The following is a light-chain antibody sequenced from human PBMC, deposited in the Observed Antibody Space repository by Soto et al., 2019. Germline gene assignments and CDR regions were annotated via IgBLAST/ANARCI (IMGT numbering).Light chain of an antibody. V-gene: IGKV1-39*01. CDR3: QQSFSAPRT. CDR2: DVS. Sequence: DIQMTQSPSSLSASVGDRVTVTCRASQSIGRYLNWYQQKPGKAPKLLIYDVSSLRTGVPSRFSGDGSGTDFTLTISGLQPEYFATYYCQQSFSAPRTFGQGTKLEIQ. CDR1: QSIGRY. J-gene: IGKJ2*01.